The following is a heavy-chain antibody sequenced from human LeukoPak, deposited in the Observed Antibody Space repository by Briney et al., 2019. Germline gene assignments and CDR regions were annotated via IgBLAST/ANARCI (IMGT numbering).Heavy chain of an antibody. CDR1: GFTFSSYA. CDR2: ISYDGSNK. D-gene: IGHD5-18*01. Sequence: PGGSLRLSCAASGFTFSSYAMHWVRQAPGKGLEWVAVISYDGSNKYYADSVKGRFTISRDNSKNTLYLQMNSLRAEDTAVYYCARDGPLTAMAEGYYYYYYMDVWGKGTTVTVSS. J-gene: IGHJ6*03. V-gene: IGHV3-30*01. CDR3: ARDGPLTAMAEGYYYYYYMDV.